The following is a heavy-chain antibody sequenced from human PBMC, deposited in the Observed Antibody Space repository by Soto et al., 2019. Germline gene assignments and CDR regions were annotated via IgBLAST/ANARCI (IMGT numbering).Heavy chain of an antibody. Sequence: SETLSLTCTVSGGSINSGDYYWTWVRQPPGKGLEWIGNIFHSGSTYYTPSLQSRVTISVDTSKNQFSLKLSSVTAADTAVYYCASNSFYYYYGMDVWRQGTTVTVS. CDR1: GGSINSGDYY. D-gene: IGHD4-4*01. V-gene: IGHV4-30-4*01. J-gene: IGHJ6*02. CDR3: ASNSFYYYYGMDV. CDR2: IFHSGST.